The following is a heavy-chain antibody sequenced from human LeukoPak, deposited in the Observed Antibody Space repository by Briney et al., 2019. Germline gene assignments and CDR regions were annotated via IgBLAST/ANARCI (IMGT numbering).Heavy chain of an antibody. J-gene: IGHJ4*02. V-gene: IGHV1-2*02. Sequence: ASLKVSCKASGYTFTGYYMHWVRQAPGQGLEGMGWINPNSGGTNYAQKFQGRVTMTRDTSISTAYMELSRLRSDDTAVYYCARDRSIAAAGTSGHWGQGTLVTVSS. D-gene: IGHD6-13*01. CDR2: INPNSGGT. CDR1: GYTFTGYY. CDR3: ARDRSIAAAGTSGH.